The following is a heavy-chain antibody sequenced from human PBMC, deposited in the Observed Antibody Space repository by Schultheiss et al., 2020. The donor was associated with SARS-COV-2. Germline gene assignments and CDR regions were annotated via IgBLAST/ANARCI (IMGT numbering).Heavy chain of an antibody. Sequence: SETLSLTCTVSGGSVSSGSYYWSWIRQPPGKGLEWIGYIYYSGSTNYNPSLKSRVTISVDTSKNQFSLKLSSVTAADTAVYYCARWLYCSGGSCYSRRTPYWYFDLWGRGTLVTVSS. CDR1: GGSVSSGSYY. D-gene: IGHD2-15*01. J-gene: IGHJ2*01. CDR2: IYYSGST. CDR3: ARWLYCSGGSCYSRRTPYWYFDL. V-gene: IGHV4-61*01.